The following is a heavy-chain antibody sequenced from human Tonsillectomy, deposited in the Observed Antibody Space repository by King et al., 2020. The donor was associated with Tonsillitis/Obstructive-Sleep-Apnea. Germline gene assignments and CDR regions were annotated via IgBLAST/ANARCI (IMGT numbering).Heavy chain of an antibody. CDR2: LKNDGSII. CDR1: GFTLSDYW. CDR3: ARGRGGDRSNYIDY. J-gene: IGHJ4*02. Sequence: VQLVESGGDLAQPGGSLRLSCAASGFTLSDYWMHWVRQVSGKELVWVARLKNDGSIISYADSVKGRFTISRDNAKNTLYLHMSSLRDEDTAVYYCARGRGGDRSNYIDYWGQGTLVTVSS. V-gene: IGHV3-74*01. D-gene: IGHD2-21*02.